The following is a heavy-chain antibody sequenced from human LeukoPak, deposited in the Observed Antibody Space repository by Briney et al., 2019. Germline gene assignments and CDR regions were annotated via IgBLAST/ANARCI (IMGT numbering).Heavy chain of an antibody. CDR3: AKDWGARGCCDDYFDY. CDR1: GFTFSAYD. Sequence: GGSLRLSCAASGFTFSAYDFHWVRQAPGKGLEWVAFIRDDGSNKLSADSVKGRFTISRDNSKNTVSLQMNSLRSEDTAIYYCAKDWGARGCCDDYFDYWGQGSLVTVSS. CDR2: IRDDGSNK. D-gene: IGHD6-19*01. J-gene: IGHJ4*02. V-gene: IGHV3-30*02.